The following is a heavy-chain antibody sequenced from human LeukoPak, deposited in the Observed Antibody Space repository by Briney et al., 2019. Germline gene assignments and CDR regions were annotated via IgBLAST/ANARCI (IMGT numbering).Heavy chain of an antibody. CDR3: GRGFALVPAGIPDY. V-gene: IGHV3-74*01. CDR2: ISSDGSST. D-gene: IGHD2-2*01. Sequence: GGSLRLSCAASGFTFSNYWMHWVRQAPGEGLVWVSRISSDGSSTTYADSVKGRFTISRDNAKNTLYLQMSSLRAEDTAIYYCGRGFALVPAGIPDYWGQGILVTVSS. CDR1: GFTFSNYW. J-gene: IGHJ4*02.